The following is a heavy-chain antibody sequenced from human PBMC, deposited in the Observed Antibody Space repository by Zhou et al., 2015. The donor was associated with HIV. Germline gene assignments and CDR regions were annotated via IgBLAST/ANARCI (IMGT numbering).Heavy chain of an antibody. CDR1: GGTFSSYA. CDR2: IIPIFGTA. J-gene: IGHJ6*02. V-gene: IGHV1-69*01. CDR3: ARDPSPGIAVAGTHYYYGMDV. D-gene: IGHD6-19*01. Sequence: QVQLVQSGAEVKKPGSSVKVSCKASGGTFSSYAISWVRQAPGQGLEWMGGIIPIFGTANYAQKFQGRVTITADESTSTAYMELSSLRSEDTAMYYCARDPSPGIAVAGTHYYYGMDVVGPRDHGHRLL.